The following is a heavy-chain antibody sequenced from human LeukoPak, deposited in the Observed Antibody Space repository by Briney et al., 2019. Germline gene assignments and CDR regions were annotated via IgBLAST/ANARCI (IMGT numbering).Heavy chain of an antibody. Sequence: SVKVSCKASGGTFSSYAISWVRQAPGQGLEWMGGIIPIFDTANYAQKFQGRVTITADKSTSTAYMELSSLRSEDTAVYYCARGVVVVPAAMGWNYYYYGMDVWGKGTTVTVSS. CDR3: ARGVVVVPAAMGWNYYYYGMDV. CDR2: IIPIFDTA. CDR1: GGTFSSYA. J-gene: IGHJ6*04. V-gene: IGHV1-69*06. D-gene: IGHD2-2*01.